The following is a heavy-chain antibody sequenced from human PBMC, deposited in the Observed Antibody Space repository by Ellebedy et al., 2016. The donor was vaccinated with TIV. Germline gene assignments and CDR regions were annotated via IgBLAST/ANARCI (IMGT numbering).Heavy chain of an antibody. CDR3: ARLPGATKSTDFDY. V-gene: IGHV3-21*01. J-gene: IGHJ4*02. D-gene: IGHD1-26*01. CDR1: GFIFSSYT. CDR2: ISSRTDNL. Sequence: GGSLRLSCAASGFIFSSYTMSWVRQAPGKGLEWVSSISSRTDNLYYAGSVKGRFTISRDNAKNSLYLQMNSLRAEDTAIYYCARLPGATKSTDFDYWGQGTLVTVSS.